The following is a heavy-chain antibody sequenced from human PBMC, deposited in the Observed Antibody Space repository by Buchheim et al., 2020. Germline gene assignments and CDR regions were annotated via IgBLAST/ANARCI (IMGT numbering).Heavy chain of an antibody. Sequence: QVQLVESGGGVVQPGRSLRLSCAASGFTFSSYAMHWVRQASGKGLEWVAVISYDGSNKYYADSVKGRFTISRDNSKNTLYLQMNSLRAEDTAVYYCARDLFGYYYDSSGYYPGDYWGQGTL. CDR3: ARDLFGYYYDSSGYYPGDY. V-gene: IGHV3-30*04. CDR2: ISYDGSNK. J-gene: IGHJ4*02. CDR1: GFTFSSYA. D-gene: IGHD3-22*01.